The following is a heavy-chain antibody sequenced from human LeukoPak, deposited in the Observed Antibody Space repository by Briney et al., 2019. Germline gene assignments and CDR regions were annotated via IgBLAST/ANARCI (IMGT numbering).Heavy chain of an antibody. Sequence: SQTLSLTCTVSGGSISSYYWSWIRQPPGKGLEWIGYIYTSGSTNYNPSLKSRVTISVDTSKNQFSLKLSSVTAADTAVYYCARAGGFWSGYYPYYFDYWGQGTLVTVSS. CDR2: IYTSGST. CDR1: GGSISSYY. J-gene: IGHJ4*02. CDR3: ARAGGFWSGYYPYYFDY. V-gene: IGHV4-4*09. D-gene: IGHD3-3*01.